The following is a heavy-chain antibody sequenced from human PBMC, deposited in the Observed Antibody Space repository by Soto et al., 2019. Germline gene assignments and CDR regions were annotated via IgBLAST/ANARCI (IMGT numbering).Heavy chain of an antibody. CDR3: ARVERGTATTVVDAFDI. CDR2: MSHSGGT. D-gene: IGHD1-1*01. CDR1: GGSVNSGNYY. Sequence: QVQLQQWGAGLLKPSETLSLTCAVYGGSVNSGNYYWSWIRQPPGKGLEWIGEMSHSGGTHFNPSLKSGITISVDTSKNQCSLKMSSVTAADTALYYCARVERGTATTVVDAFDIWGPGTLVTVSS. V-gene: IGHV4-34*01. J-gene: IGHJ3*02.